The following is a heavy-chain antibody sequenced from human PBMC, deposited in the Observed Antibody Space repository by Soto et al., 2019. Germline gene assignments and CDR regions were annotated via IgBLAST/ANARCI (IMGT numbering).Heavy chain of an antibody. CDR3: ARLGGVATKFYYSYGMDV. CDR2: IYYSGST. V-gene: IGHV4-39*01. D-gene: IGHD5-12*01. J-gene: IGHJ6*02. Sequence: SETLSLTCTVSGGSISSSSYYWGWIRQPPGKGLEWIGSIYYSGSTYYNPSLKSRVTISVDTSKNQFSLKLSSVTAADTAVYYCARLGGVATKFYYSYGMDVWGQGTTVTVSS. CDR1: GGSISSSSYY.